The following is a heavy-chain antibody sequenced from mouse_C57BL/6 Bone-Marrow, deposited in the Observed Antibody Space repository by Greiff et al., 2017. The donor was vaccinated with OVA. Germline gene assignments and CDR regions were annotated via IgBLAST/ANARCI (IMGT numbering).Heavy chain of an antibody. CDR2: INPSNGGT. CDR3: ARSYYYGSSSHWYFDV. CDR1: GYTFTSYW. Sequence: QVQLQQPGPELVKPGASVKLSCKASGYTFTSYWMHWVKQRPGQGLEWIGNINPSNGGTNYNEKFKSKATLTVDKSSSTAYMQLSSLTSEDSAVYYCARSYYYGSSSHWYFDVWGTGTTVTVSS. J-gene: IGHJ1*03. V-gene: IGHV1-53*01. D-gene: IGHD1-1*01.